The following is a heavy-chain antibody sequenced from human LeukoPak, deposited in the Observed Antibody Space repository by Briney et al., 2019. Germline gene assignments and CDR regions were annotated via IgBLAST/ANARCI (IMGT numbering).Heavy chain of an antibody. J-gene: IGHJ4*02. CDR3: ARDYYYGSGSYPHYYFDY. CDR2: ISSSSSYI. V-gene: IGHV3-21*01. Sequence: GGSLRLSCATSGFTFSTYAMSWVRQAPGKGLEWVSSISSSSSYIYYADSVKGRFTISRDNAKNSLYLQMNSLRAEDTAVYYCARDYYYGSGSYPHYYFDYWGQGTLVTVSS. D-gene: IGHD3-10*01. CDR1: GFTFSTYA.